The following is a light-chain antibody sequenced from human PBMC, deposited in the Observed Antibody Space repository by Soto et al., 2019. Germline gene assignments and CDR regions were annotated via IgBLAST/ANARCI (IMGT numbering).Light chain of an antibody. CDR2: DAS. Sequence: EIVLTQSPATLSLSPGERATLSCRASQSVSSYLAWYQQKPGQAPRLLIYDASNRATGIPARFSGSGSGTDFTLTISILGPEDVAVYYCQQRSNWPPLSFGGGTKVEIK. V-gene: IGKV3-11*01. CDR3: QQRSNWPPLS. J-gene: IGKJ4*01. CDR1: QSVSSY.